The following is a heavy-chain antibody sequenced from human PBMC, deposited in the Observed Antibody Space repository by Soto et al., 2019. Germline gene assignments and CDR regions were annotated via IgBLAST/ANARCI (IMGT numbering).Heavy chain of an antibody. CDR3: ARHAGRVDY. V-gene: IGHV4-59*08. J-gene: IGHJ4*02. CDR1: GCSTSSYY. Sequence: PSETLSLTCTVPGCSTSSYYWRWLRQPPGKGLEWIGTIYYSGSTNYNTNLKSPVTISVDTSKNRFSLKLSSVTAADTAVYYCARHAGRVDYWGQGTLVTVSS. CDR2: IYYSGST. D-gene: IGHD6-13*01.